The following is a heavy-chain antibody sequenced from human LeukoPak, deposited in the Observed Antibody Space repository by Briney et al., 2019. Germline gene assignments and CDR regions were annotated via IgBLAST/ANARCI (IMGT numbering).Heavy chain of an antibody. CDR2: IKQDGSEK. V-gene: IGHV3-7*01. CDR3: ARVRAAATDY. Sequence: GGSLRLSCAASGLTFSSYAMSWVRQAPGKGLEWVANIKQDGSEKFYVDSVKGRFTISRDNAKSSLYLQMNSLRAEDTAVYYCARVRAAATDYWGQGTLVTVSS. CDR1: GLTFSSYA. J-gene: IGHJ4*02. D-gene: IGHD2-15*01.